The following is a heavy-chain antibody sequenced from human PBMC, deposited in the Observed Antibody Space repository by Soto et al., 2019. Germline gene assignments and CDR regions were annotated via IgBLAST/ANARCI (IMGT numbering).Heavy chain of an antibody. J-gene: IGHJ4*02. Sequence: EVQLLESGRGLVQPGGSLRLSCAASGFTFSNYAMSWVRQAPGKGLEWVSAISGSGGSTYYADSVKGRFTISRDNSKNTLYLQMNSLRAEDTAVYYCAKAAQWLVHGRGSDYWGQGTLVTVSS. CDR2: ISGSGGST. V-gene: IGHV3-23*01. CDR1: GFTFSNYA. CDR3: AKAAQWLVHGRGSDY. D-gene: IGHD6-19*01.